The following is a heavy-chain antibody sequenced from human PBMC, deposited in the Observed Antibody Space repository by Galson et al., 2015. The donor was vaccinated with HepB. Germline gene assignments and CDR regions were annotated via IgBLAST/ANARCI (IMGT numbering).Heavy chain of an antibody. D-gene: IGHD3-10*01. CDR1: GFTFSSYG. J-gene: IGHJ6*02. CDR3: AKDRGGSGSYVLDYYYGMDV. CDR2: ISYDGSNK. Sequence: SLRLSCAASGFTFSSYGMHWVRQAPGKGLEWVAVISYDGSNKYYADSVKGRFTISRDNSKNTLYLQMNSLRAEDTAVYYCAKDRGGSGSYVLDYYYGMDVWGQGTTVTVSS. V-gene: IGHV3-30*18.